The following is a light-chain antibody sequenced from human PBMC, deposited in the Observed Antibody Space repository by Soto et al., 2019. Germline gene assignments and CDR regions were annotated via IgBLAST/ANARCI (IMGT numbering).Light chain of an antibody. CDR3: QQLNSYPIT. CDR2: AAS. CDR1: QSISSY. V-gene: IGKV1-9*01. J-gene: IGKJ5*01. Sequence: DIQMTQSPSSLSASVGDRVTITCLASQSISSYLNWYQQKPGKAPKLLIYAASTLQSGVPSRFSGSGSGTEFTLTISSLQPEDFATYYCQQLNSYPITFGQGTRLEI.